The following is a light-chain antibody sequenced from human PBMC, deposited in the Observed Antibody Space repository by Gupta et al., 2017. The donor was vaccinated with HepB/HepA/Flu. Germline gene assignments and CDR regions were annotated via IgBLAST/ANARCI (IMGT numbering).Light chain of an antibody. V-gene: IGLV1-47*01. CDR3: SAWDDSLSGPI. J-gene: IGLJ2*01. CDR1: NSNIGRNY. Sequence: VLXXPPXXSGTPGXRXXXXXSGSNSNIGRNYVYWYQQLPGTAPKVLIYRNDKRPSGVPDRFSGSNSGTSASLAISGLRSEDEADYYCSAWDDSLSGPIFGGGTKVTVL. CDR2: RND.